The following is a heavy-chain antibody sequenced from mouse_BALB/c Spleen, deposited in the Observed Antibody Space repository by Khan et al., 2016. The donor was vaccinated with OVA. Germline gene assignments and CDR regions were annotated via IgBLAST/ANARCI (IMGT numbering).Heavy chain of an antibody. Sequence: EVKLEESGPGLVKPSQSLSLTCTVTGYSITRDYAWNWIRQFPGNKLEWMAYISNSGSTSYNPSLKSRISITRDTSKNQFFLQLNSMTTEDTATYYCASELGRYDAMDYWGQGTSVTVSS. V-gene: IGHV3-2*02. CDR3: ASELGRYDAMDY. CDR1: GYSITRDYA. CDR2: ISNSGST. D-gene: IGHD4-1*01. J-gene: IGHJ4*01.